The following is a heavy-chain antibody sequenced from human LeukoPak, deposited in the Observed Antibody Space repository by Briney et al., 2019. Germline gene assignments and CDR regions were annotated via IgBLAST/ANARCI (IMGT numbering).Heavy chain of an antibody. CDR2: IFYSGNT. V-gene: IGHV4-39*01. CDR1: GGSITSSSCF. J-gene: IGHJ6*02. Sequence: SETLSLTCTVSGGSITSSSCFWGWIRQPPGQGLEWIGNIFYSGNTYYNPSLKSRVTLSVDTSKNQFSLKLSSVTAADTAVYYCAKGISSSSWVVYYGMDVWGQGTTVTVSS. CDR3: AKGISSSSWVVYYGMDV. D-gene: IGHD6-13*01.